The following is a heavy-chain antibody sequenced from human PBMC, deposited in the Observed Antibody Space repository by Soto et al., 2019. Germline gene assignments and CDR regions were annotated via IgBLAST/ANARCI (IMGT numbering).Heavy chain of an antibody. CDR3: ARTHYGDYMYDY. CDR2: IYHSGST. Sequence: ASETLSLTCAVSGGPISRGVYSGGWIRQPPGKGLEWIGYIYHSGSTYYNPSLKSRVTISVDRSKNQFSLKLSSVTAADTAVYYCARTHYGDYMYDYWGQGTLVTVSS. D-gene: IGHD4-17*01. J-gene: IGHJ4*02. V-gene: IGHV4-30-2*01. CDR1: GGPISRGVYS.